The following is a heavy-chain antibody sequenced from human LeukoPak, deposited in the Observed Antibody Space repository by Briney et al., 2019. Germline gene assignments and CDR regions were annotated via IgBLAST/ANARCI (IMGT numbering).Heavy chain of an antibody. D-gene: IGHD2-15*01. Sequence: PGGSLRLSCAASGFTFSSYAMHRVRQAPGKGLEWVAVISYDGSNKYYADSVKGRFTISRDNSKNTLYLQMNSLRAEDTAVYYCARAKIGGYCSGGSCYRAPLYYYYYMDVWGKGTTVTVSS. J-gene: IGHJ6*03. CDR2: ISYDGSNK. V-gene: IGHV3-30*04. CDR1: GFTFSSYA. CDR3: ARAKIGGYCSGGSCYRAPLYYYYYMDV.